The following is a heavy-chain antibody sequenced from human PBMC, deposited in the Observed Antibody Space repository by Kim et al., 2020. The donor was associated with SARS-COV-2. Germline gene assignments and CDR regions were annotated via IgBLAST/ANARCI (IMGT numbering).Heavy chain of an antibody. D-gene: IGHD2-2*01. V-gene: IGHV3-53*01. CDR3: AIVVPVLYYFDD. CDR2: IHSGGST. J-gene: IGHJ4*02. Sequence: GGSLRLSCAASGFTVSSNYMSWVRQAPGKGLEWVSDIHSGGSTYYADSVKGRFTISRDNSKNTLNLQRNSLRAEDTAVYYCAIVVPVLYYFDDWGQETLVA. CDR1: GFTVSSNY.